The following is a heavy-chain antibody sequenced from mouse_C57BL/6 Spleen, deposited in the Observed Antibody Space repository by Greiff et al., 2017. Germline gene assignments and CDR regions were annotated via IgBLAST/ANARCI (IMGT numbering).Heavy chain of an antibody. CDR1: GYTFTDYT. CDR3: EKEVRFYYGSSHWYFDG. D-gene: IGHD1-1*01. V-gene: IGHV1-78*01. J-gene: IGHJ1*03. CDR2: IYPRDGST. Sequence: QVQLQQSDAELVKPGASVKISCKVSGYTFTDYTIHWMKQRPEQGLEWIGYIYPRDGSTKYNEKFKGKATLTADKSSSTAYMQLNSLTSEDSAVYSCEKEVRFYYGSSHWYFDGWGTGTTVTVSS.